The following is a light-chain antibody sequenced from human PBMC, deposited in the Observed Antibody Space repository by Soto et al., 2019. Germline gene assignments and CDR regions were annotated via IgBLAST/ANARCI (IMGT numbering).Light chain of an antibody. CDR1: SSNIENNY. Sequence: QSVLTQPPSVSEAPGQKVTISCSGSSSNIENNYVSWYQQLPGTAPKLLIYDNNRRPSGIPDRFSGSKSGTSATLGITGLQTGDEADYYCGTWDSSLSVVVFGGGTKLTVL. J-gene: IGLJ2*01. CDR2: DNN. CDR3: GTWDSSLSVVV. V-gene: IGLV1-51*01.